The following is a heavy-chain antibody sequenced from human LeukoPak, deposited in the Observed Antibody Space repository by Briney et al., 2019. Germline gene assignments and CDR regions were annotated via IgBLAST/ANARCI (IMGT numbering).Heavy chain of an antibody. CDR1: GFTFRSYS. D-gene: IGHD3-22*01. CDR3: ARDLWNFYDDSGYNRDFDS. Sequence: GGSLRLSCAASGFTFRSYSMNWVRQAPGKGLEWVSSISSSASYTYYADSVKGRFTISRDNAQNSLYLQLNSLRAEDTAVYYCARDLWNFYDDSGYNRDFDSWGQGTLVTVSS. V-gene: IGHV3-21*04. CDR2: ISSSASYT. J-gene: IGHJ5*01.